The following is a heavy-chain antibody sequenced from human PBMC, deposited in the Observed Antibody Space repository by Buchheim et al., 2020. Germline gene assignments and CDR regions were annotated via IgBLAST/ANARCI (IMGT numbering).Heavy chain of an antibody. J-gene: IGHJ6*02. CDR3: ARDSYSSSWKYYYGMDV. Sequence: EVQLVESGGGLVQPGGSLRLSCAASGFTFSSYEMNWVRQAPGKGLEWVSYISSSGSTIYYADSVKGRFTISRDNAKNSLYLQMNSLRAEDTAVYYCARDSYSSSWKYYYGMDVWGQGTT. D-gene: IGHD6-13*01. CDR1: GFTFSSYE. V-gene: IGHV3-48*03. CDR2: ISSSGSTI.